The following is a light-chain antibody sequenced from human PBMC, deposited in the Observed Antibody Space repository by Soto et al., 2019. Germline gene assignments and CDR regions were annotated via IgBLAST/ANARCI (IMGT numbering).Light chain of an antibody. V-gene: IGLV2-23*01. CDR2: EGS. CDR1: SSDVGSYNL. CDR3: CSYAGSSTYL. Sequence: QSVLTQPASVSGSPGQSITISCTGTSSDVGSYNLVSWYQQHPGKAPKLMIYEGSKRPSGVSNRFSGSKSGNTASLTISGLQAEDEAYYYCCSYAGSSTYLFGTGTKVTVL. J-gene: IGLJ1*01.